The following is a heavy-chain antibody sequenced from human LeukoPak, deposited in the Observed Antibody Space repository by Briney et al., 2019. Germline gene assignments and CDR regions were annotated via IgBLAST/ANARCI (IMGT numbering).Heavy chain of an antibody. CDR3: ARLDSLISPPNDY. CDR1: GGSFSGYY. V-gene: IGHV4-34*01. Sequence: PSETLSLTCAVYGGSFSGYYWSWIRQPPGKGREWIGEINHSGSTNYNPSLKSRVTISVDTSKNQFSLKLSSVTAADTAVYYCARLDSLISPPNDYWGQGTLVTVSS. CDR2: INHSGST. D-gene: IGHD1-1*01. J-gene: IGHJ4*02.